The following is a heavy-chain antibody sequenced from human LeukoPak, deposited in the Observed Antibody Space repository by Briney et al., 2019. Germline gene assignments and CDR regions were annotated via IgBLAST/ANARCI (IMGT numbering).Heavy chain of an antibody. CDR2: ISAYNGNT. J-gene: IGHJ6*03. Sequence: GASVKVSCKASGDTFNSNGISWVRQAPGQGLEWMGRISAYNGNTNYAQKFQGRVSMTTDTSTSTAYMELRSLRSDDTAVYYCARDLRGLLNYYYYYYMHVWDKGTTVTVSS. D-gene: IGHD3-16*01. V-gene: IGHV1-18*01. CDR1: GDTFNSNG. CDR3: ARDLRGLLNYYYYYYMHV.